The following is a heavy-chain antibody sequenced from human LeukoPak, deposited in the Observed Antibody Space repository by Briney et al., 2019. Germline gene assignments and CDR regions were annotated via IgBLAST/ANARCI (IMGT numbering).Heavy chain of an antibody. V-gene: IGHV3-23*01. J-gene: IGHJ4*02. Sequence: GGSLRLSCAASGFTFSSYAMSWVRQAPGKGLEWVSVISGSGGSIYYADSVKGRFTTSRDNSKNTLYLQMNSLGAGDTAVYYCAKGLGDSCYSASDYWGQGTLVTVSS. CDR3: AKGLGDSCYSASDY. CDR1: GFTFSSYA. D-gene: IGHD2-15*01. CDR2: ISGSGGSI.